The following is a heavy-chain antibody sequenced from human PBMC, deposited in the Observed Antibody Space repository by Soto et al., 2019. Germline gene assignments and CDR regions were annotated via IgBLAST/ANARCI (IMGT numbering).Heavy chain of an antibody. Sequence: ASVKVSCKASGYTFTSYGISWGRQAPGQGLEWMGWISAYNGNTNYAQKLQGRVTMTTDTSTSTAYMELRSLRSDDTAVYYCARDSGIAVAGRGRWFDPWGQGTLVTVSS. CDR1: GYTFTSYG. CDR3: ARDSGIAVAGRGRWFDP. V-gene: IGHV1-18*01. J-gene: IGHJ5*02. D-gene: IGHD6-19*01. CDR2: ISAYNGNT.